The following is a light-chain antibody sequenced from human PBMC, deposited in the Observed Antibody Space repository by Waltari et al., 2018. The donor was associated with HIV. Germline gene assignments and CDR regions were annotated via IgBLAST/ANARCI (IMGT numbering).Light chain of an antibody. CDR3: QVWDSSSDHVV. V-gene: IGLV3-21*02. Sequence: SYVLTQPPSVSVAPGQTARITCGGNNIGSKSVHWYQQKPGQAPVLVVYDDSDRPSGLPERFSGSNSGNTATLTIVRVEAGDEADYYCQVWDSSSDHVVFGGGTKLTVL. CDR2: DDS. J-gene: IGLJ2*01. CDR1: NIGSKS.